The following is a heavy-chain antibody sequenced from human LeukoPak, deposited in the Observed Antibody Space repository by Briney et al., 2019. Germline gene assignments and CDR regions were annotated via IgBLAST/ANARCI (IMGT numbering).Heavy chain of an antibody. CDR1: GGSISSGGYS. CDR2: IYHSGST. Sequence: PSETLSLTCAVSGGSISSGGYSWSWIRQPPGKGLEWIGYIYHSGSTYYNPSLKSRVTISVDTSKNQFSLKLSSVTAADTAVYYCARGPDYYDSSGYEHDYWGQGTLVTVSS. V-gene: IGHV4-30-2*01. CDR3: ARGPDYYDSSGYEHDY. J-gene: IGHJ4*02. D-gene: IGHD3-22*01.